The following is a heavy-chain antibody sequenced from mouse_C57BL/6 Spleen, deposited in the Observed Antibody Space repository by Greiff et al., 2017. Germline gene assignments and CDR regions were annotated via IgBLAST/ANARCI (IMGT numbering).Heavy chain of an antibody. CDR1: GYTFTEYT. Sequence: VKLMESGAELVKPGASVKLSCKASGYTFTEYTIHWVKQRSGQGLEWIGWFYPGSGSIKYNEKFKDKATLTADKSSSTVYMELSRLTSEDSAVYFCARHEDGWFNFDYWGQGTTLTVSS. J-gene: IGHJ2*01. V-gene: IGHV1-62-2*01. D-gene: IGHD2-3*01. CDR3: ARHEDGWFNFDY. CDR2: FYPGSGSI.